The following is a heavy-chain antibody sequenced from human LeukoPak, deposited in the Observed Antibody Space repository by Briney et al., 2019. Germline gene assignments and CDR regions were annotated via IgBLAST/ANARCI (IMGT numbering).Heavy chain of an antibody. CDR1: GASINNNY. CDR2: IYSNGNT. J-gene: IGHJ2*01. D-gene: IGHD1-14*01. Sequence: PSETLSLTCAVSGASINNNYWTWVRQPPGKGLEWIGYIYSNGNTNYNPSLKGRVTIAIETSKNQFSLQLPSVTAAGTAVYYCASGTFDGPLYGTYWYFHVWGRGTLVTVSS. CDR3: ASGTFDGPLYGTYWYFHV. V-gene: IGHV4-59*01.